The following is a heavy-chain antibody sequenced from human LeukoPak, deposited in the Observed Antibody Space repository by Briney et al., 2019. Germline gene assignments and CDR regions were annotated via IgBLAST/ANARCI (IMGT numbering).Heavy chain of an antibody. CDR2: VNAYTGKT. J-gene: IGHJ4*02. CDR1: GYRFISSD. CDR3: ARGETPTSPADF. V-gene: IGHV1-8*01. Sequence: ASVKVSCKASGYRFISSDINWVRQAPGQGLEWMGRVNAYTGKTTYAQKFQGRVTLTRSTSLTTAYMELTSLTSDDTAVYFCARGETPTSPADFWGQGTLVTVSS.